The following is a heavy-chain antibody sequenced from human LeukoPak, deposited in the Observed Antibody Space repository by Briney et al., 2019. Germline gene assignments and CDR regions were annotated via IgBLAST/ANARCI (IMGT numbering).Heavy chain of an antibody. CDR3: AKSIAVAGKLVNFDY. Sequence: GGSLRLSCSASGFTFSIYAMNWVRQAPGKGLDWVSSIGGSGGSTYYADSVKGRFTISRDNSKNTLYLQMNSLRAEDTAVYYCAKSIAVAGKLVNFDYWGQGTLVTVSS. CDR2: IGGSGGST. J-gene: IGHJ4*02. D-gene: IGHD6-19*01. V-gene: IGHV3-23*01. CDR1: GFTFSIYA.